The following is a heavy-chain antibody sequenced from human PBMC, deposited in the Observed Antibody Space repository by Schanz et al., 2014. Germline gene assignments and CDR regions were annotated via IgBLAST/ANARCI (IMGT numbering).Heavy chain of an antibody. J-gene: IGHJ5*02. CDR3: AKAEYDILTDSYSRLDP. CDR2: ISVYTGST. CDR1: GYTFTTYA. D-gene: IGHD3-9*01. Sequence: QVQLVQSGAEVKKPGASVRVSCKAPGYTFTTYAMSWGRQAPGQGLEWGGWISVYTGSTKYGQKVQGRVTMTADTATTTAYMELRSMRSDDAAVDYCAKAEYDILTDSYSRLDPWGQGTLVTVSS. V-gene: IGHV1-18*01.